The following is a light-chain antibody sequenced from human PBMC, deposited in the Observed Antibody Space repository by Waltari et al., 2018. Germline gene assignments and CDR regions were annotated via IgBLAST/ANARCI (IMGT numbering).Light chain of an antibody. CDR2: GAS. Sequence: IVLTPSPGTLPLSPGERGTLSCRASQSVSRFLAWYQQKPGQAPRLLIYGASTRAAGIPDRFSGSGSGTDVSLTISRLEPEDFAVYYCQKYDRLPATFGQGTKVEIK. J-gene: IGKJ1*01. CDR3: QKYDRLPAT. V-gene: IGKV3-20*01. CDR1: QSVSRF.